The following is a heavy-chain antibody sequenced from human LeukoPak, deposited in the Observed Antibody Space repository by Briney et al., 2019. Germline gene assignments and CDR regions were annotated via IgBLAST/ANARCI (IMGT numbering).Heavy chain of an antibody. J-gene: IGHJ4*02. Sequence: GGSLRLSCAASGFTFSSYGMHWVRPAPGKGLEWVAVISYDGSNKYYADSVKGRFTISRDNSNNTLYLQMNSLRAEDTAVYYCAKDQITMVRGVITFDYWGQGTLVTVSS. CDR1: GFTFSSYG. CDR2: ISYDGSNK. V-gene: IGHV3-30*18. D-gene: IGHD3-10*01. CDR3: AKDQITMVRGVITFDY.